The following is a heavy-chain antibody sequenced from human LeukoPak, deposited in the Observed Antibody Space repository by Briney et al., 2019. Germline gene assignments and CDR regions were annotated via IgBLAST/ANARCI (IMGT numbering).Heavy chain of an antibody. CDR1: GFTFSSYA. Sequence: GGSLRLSCAASGFTFSSYAMSWVRQAPGKGLEWVSAISGSGGSTYYADSVKGRFTISRDNSKNTLYLQMNSLRAEDTAVYYCAKGRDSGSYYYMDVWGKGTTATVSS. D-gene: IGHD1-26*01. CDR3: AKGRDSGSYYYMDV. CDR2: ISGSGGST. V-gene: IGHV3-23*01. J-gene: IGHJ6*03.